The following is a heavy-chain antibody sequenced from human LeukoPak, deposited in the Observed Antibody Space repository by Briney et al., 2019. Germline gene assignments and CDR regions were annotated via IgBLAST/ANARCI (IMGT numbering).Heavy chain of an antibody. CDR1: GFTFNNYW. CDR2: INQNGSEK. J-gene: IGHJ4*02. V-gene: IGHV3-7*01. CDR3: ARDGDYYDSSGYGLFDY. Sequence: GGSLRLSCTASGFTFNNYWMNWVRQAPGKGLEWVANINQNGSEKYYVDSVKGRFTISRDNAKNSLYLQMDSLRAEDTAVYYCARDGDYYDSSGYGLFDYWGQGTLVTVSS. D-gene: IGHD3-22*01.